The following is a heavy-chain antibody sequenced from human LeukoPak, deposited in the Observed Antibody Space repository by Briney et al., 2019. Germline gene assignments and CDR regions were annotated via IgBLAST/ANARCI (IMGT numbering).Heavy chain of an antibody. CDR2: INPNSGGT. D-gene: IGHD3-22*01. CDR1: GYTFTVYS. J-gene: IGHJ4*02. V-gene: IGHV1-2*02. CDR3: ARELNYDSSGYYFDY. Sequence: GASVKVSCKASGYTFTVYSMHWVRQAPGQGLEWMGWINPNSGGTNYAQKFQGRVTMTRDTSTSTAYMELSRLRSDDTAVYYCARELNYDSSGYYFDYWGQGTLVTVSS.